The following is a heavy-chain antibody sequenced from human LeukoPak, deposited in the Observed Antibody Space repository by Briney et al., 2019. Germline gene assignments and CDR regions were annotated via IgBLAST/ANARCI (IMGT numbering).Heavy chain of an antibody. CDR3: ARGPVGYYDSSGVYYFDY. CDR2: INHSGST. J-gene: IGHJ4*02. V-gene: IGHV4-34*01. D-gene: IGHD3-22*01. Sequence: PGGSLRFSCAASGFTFSSYSMNWVRQPPGKGLEWIGEINHSGSTNYNPSLKSRVTISVDTSKNQFSLKLSSVTAADTAVYYCARGPVGYYDSSGVYYFDYWGQGTLVTVSS. CDR1: GFTFSSYS.